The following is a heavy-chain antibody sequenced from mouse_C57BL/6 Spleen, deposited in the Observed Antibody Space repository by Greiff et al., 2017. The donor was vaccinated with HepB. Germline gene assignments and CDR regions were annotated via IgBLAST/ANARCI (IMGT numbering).Heavy chain of an antibody. CDR2: IYPRSGNT. CDR3: ARSYYCGSSSYYFDY. V-gene: IGHV1-81*01. D-gene: IGHD1-1*01. J-gene: IGHJ2*01. Sequence: QVQLKESGAELARPGASVKLSCKASGYTFTSYGISWVKQRTGQGLEWIGEIYPRSGNTYYNEKFKGKATLTADKSSSTAYMELRSLTSEDSAVYFCARSYYCGSSSYYFDYWGQGTTLTVSS. CDR1: GYTFTSYG.